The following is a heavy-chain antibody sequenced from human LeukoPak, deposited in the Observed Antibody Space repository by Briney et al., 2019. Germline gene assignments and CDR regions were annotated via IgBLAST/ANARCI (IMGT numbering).Heavy chain of an antibody. Sequence: GGSLRLSCVASGFTFSSYSMNWVRQAPGKGLEWVATISSSGGYIYYADSVKGRFTISRDTVQNSLFLQLNSLRVEDTAVYNCARLRDTVTSASDYWGQGTLVTVSS. D-gene: IGHD5-18*01. CDR2: ISSSGGYI. V-gene: IGHV3-21*01. J-gene: IGHJ4*02. CDR3: ARLRDTVTSASDY. CDR1: GFTFSSYS.